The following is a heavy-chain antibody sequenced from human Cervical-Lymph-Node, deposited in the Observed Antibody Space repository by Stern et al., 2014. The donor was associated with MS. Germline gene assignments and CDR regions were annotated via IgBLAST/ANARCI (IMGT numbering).Heavy chain of an antibody. D-gene: IGHD6-13*01. Sequence: MQLVESGGGVVQPGRSLRHSCAASGFSFSRYAMNWVRQAPGKGLEWVALIWYDGSNPYYADSVTGRFTISRDNFKNTLYLQMNSLRAEDTAVYYCASAYSSSHYYFDYWGQGTLVTVSS. V-gene: IGHV3-33*01. CDR2: IWYDGSNP. J-gene: IGHJ4*02. CDR3: ASAYSSSHYYFDY. CDR1: GFSFSRYA.